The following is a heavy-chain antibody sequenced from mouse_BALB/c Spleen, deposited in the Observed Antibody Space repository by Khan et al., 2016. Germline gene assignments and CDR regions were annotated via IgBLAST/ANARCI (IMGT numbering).Heavy chain of an antibody. J-gene: IGHJ1*01. CDR2: IYPYNGGT. CDR1: GYTFTDYN. Sequence: VQLQQSGPDLVKPGASVKISCKASGYTFTDYNMHWVKQSPGKSLEWIGYIYPYNGGTGYNQKFKNKATLPVDNYSSTASMELRSLTSEDSAVDDCARSNDWYFDVGGAGTTVTVSS. V-gene: IGHV1S29*02. CDR3: ARSNDWYFDV.